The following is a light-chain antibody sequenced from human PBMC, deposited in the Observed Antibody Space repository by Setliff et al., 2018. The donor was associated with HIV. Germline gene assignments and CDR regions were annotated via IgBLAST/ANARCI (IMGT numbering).Light chain of an antibody. CDR2: YDS. Sequence: SYELSQPPSVSVAPEETARIACWGDNIGRKSVHWYQRKPGQAPVVVIYYDSNRPSGIPERFSASNSGNTATLTISRVEAGDEADYYFQVWDSTSDHVVFGGGTKVTVL. CDR3: QVWDSTSDHVV. CDR1: NIGRKS. V-gene: IGLV3-21*04. J-gene: IGLJ2*01.